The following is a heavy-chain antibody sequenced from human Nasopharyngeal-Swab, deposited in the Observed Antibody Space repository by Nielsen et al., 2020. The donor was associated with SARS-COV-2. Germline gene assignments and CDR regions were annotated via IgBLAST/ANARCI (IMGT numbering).Heavy chain of an antibody. Sequence: SGPTLVKPTQTLTLTCTFSGFSLSTSGMCVSWIRQPPGKALEWLALIDWDDDKYYSTSLKTRLTISKDTSKNQVVLTMTNMDPVDTATYYCARSPFESLAGELYFDLWGRGTLVTVSS. J-gene: IGHJ2*01. V-gene: IGHV2-70*01. CDR2: IDWDDDK. D-gene: IGHD1-26*01. CDR1: GFSLSTSGMC. CDR3: ARSPFESLAGELYFDL.